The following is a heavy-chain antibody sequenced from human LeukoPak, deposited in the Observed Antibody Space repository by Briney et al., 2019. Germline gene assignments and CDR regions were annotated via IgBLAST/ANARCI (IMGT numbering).Heavy chain of an antibody. CDR2: INSDGSST. V-gene: IGHV3-74*01. CDR3: ASDWGDGDRFDF. Sequence: PGGSLRLSCAASGFTFSSYWMHWVRQAPEKGLVWVSRINSDGSSTSYADSVKGRFTISRDDAKNTLYLQMNSLRAEDTAVYYCASDWGDGDRFDFWGQGTLVTVSS. D-gene: IGHD4-17*01. J-gene: IGHJ4*02. CDR1: GFTFSSYW.